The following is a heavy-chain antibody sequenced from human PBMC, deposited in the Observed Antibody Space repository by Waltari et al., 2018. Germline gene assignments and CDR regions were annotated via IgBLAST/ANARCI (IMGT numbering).Heavy chain of an antibody. Sequence: QVQLQESGPGLVKPSETLSLTCAVSGYSISSGYYWGWIRQPPGKGLEWIGSIYHSGSTYYNPSLKSRVTLSVDTSKNQFSLKLSSVTAADTAVYYCARVEWRENYYFDYWGQGTLVTVSS. CDR2: IYHSGST. CDR3: ARVEWRENYYFDY. J-gene: IGHJ4*02. D-gene: IGHD3-3*01. V-gene: IGHV4-38-2*01. CDR1: GYSISSGYY.